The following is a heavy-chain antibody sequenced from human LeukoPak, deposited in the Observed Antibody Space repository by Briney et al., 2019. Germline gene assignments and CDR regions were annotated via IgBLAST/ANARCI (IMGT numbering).Heavy chain of an antibody. Sequence: ASVKVSCKASGYTFTSYDINWVRQATGQGLEWMGWMNPNSGNTGYAQKFQGRVTMTRNTSINTAYMELSSLRSDDTAMYYCARDVEMATRAFDIWGQGTMVTVSS. CDR2: MNPNSGNT. CDR1: GYTFTSYD. CDR3: ARDVEMATRAFDI. V-gene: IGHV1-8*02. D-gene: IGHD5-24*01. J-gene: IGHJ3*02.